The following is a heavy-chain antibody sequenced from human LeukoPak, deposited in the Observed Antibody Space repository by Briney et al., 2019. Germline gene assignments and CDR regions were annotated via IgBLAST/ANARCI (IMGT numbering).Heavy chain of an antibody. J-gene: IGHJ5*02. CDR1: GYTFIGYY. V-gene: IGHV1-2*02. D-gene: IGHD4-23*01. CDR3: ARARDGGNGFDP. Sequence: ASVNVSCKASGYTFIGYYMYWVRQAPGQGLEWMGWINPNSGDTNYAQKFQGRVTMTRETSVSTAYMELSRLRSDDTAVYYCARARDGGNGFDPWGQGTLVTVSS. CDR2: INPNSGDT.